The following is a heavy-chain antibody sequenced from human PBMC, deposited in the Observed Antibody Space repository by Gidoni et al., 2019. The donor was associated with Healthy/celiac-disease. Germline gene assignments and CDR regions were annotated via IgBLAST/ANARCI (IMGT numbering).Heavy chain of an antibody. CDR1: GLTFRSDS. CDR3: ARDGDFWSGFYFDY. J-gene: IGHJ4*02. V-gene: IGHV3-48*02. Sequence: EVQLVESGGGLVQPGGYLRLSCAASGLTFRSDSMNWVRQAPGKGLEWVSYISISSSTIYYADSVKGRFTISRDNAKNSLYLQMNSLRDEDTAVYYCARDGDFWSGFYFDYWGQGTLVTVSS. CDR2: ISISSSTI. D-gene: IGHD3-3*01.